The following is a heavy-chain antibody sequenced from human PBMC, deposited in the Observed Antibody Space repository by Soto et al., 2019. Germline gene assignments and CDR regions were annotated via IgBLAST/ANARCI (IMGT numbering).Heavy chain of an antibody. CDR1: GFTFSSCG. CDR2: IWYDGSNK. J-gene: IGHJ4*02. V-gene: IGHV3-33*01. Sequence: QVQLVESGGGVVQPGRSLRLSCAAYGFTFSSCGMHWVRQAPGKRLEWVAVIWYDGSNKYYADSVKGRFTISRDNSKNTVYLQMNSLRAEDTAVYYCARMVGTTSPFDYWGQGTLVTVSS. CDR3: ARMVGTTSPFDY. D-gene: IGHD1-7*01.